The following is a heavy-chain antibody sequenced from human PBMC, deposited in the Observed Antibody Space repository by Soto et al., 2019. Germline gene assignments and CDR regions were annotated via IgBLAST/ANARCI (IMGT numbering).Heavy chain of an antibody. CDR1: GLTISNFG. V-gene: IGHV3-30*18. CDR2: ISKDGSKQ. D-gene: IGHD5-12*01. Sequence: GGSLRLSCAASGLTISNFGMYWVRQAPGKGLEWVAVISKDGSKQYYADSVKGRFTISRDNSKNTMYLQMNSLRAEDTAVYYCAKESHDCYDYFRYFFDYSGRRSPDTGSA. CDR3: AKESHDCYDYFRYFFDY. J-gene: IGHJ4*02.